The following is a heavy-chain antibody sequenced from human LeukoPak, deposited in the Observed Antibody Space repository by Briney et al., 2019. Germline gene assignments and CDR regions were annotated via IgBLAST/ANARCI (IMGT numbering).Heavy chain of an antibody. CDR1: AFTFTTYS. J-gene: IGHJ6*03. CDR3: ASSGSYYYYYMDV. D-gene: IGHD1-26*01. CDR2: ISSGSSAI. Sequence: PGGSLRPSCEASAFTFTTYSMTWVRQAPGKGLEWVSIISSGSSAIFSADALKGRFTISRDDAKNLLYLDMNSLRAEDTAVYYCASSGSYYYYYMDVWGKGTTVTISS. V-gene: IGHV3-21*01.